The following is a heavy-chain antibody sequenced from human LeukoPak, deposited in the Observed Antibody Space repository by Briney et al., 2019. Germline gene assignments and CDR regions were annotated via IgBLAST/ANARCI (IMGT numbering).Heavy chain of an antibody. Sequence: GGSLRLSCAASGFTFSSYAMHWVRQAPGKGLEYVSAISSNGGSTYYANSVKGRFTISRDNSKNTLYLQMGSLKATDTAMYYCARREGLQVYYFDYWGQGTRSPSPQ. CDR3: ARREGLQVYYFDY. CDR1: GFTFSSYA. V-gene: IGHV3-64*01. D-gene: IGHD4-11*01. CDR2: ISSNGGST. J-gene: IGHJ4*02.